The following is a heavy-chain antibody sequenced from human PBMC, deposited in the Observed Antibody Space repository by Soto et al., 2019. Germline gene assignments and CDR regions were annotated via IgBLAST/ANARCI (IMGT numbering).Heavy chain of an antibody. V-gene: IGHV3-23*01. CDR2: ISSGGGSP. D-gene: IGHD6-6*01. CDR1: GFTFSSYA. J-gene: IGHJ4*02. Sequence: PGGSLRLSCAASGFTFSSYAMNWVRQAPGQGLEWVSAISSGGGSPYYADSVKGRFTISRDNSKNTLYLQMNDLRAEDTAVYFCAKGDGRIVPRHFDYWGQGTLVTVSS. CDR3: AKGDGRIVPRHFDY.